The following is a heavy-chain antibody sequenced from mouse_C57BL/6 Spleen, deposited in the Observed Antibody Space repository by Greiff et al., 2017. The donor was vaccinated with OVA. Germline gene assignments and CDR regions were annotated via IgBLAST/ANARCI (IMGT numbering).Heavy chain of an antibody. CDR2: IHPNSGST. CDR3: ARRKDGYWNFDV. V-gene: IGHV1-64*01. J-gene: IGHJ1*03. Sequence: QVQLQQPGAELVKPGASVKLSCKASGYTFTSYWMHWVKQRPGQGLEWIGMIHPNSGSTNYNEKFKSKATLTVDKSSSTAYMQLSSLTSEDSAVDYCARRKDGYWNFDVWGTGTTVTVSS. CDR1: GYTFTSYW. D-gene: IGHD2-3*01.